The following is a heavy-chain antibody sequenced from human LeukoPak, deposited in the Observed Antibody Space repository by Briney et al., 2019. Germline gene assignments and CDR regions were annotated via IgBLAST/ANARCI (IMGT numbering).Heavy chain of an antibody. V-gene: IGHV3-23*01. CDR1: GFTFSSYA. Sequence: PGGSLRLSCAASGFTFSSYAMSWVRQAPGKGLEWVSAISGSGDNTFYANSVRGRFTISRDNSENTLFLQMNSLKAEDTALYYCARGVGTTGLYFFDYWGQGTLATVSS. CDR2: ISGSGDNT. D-gene: IGHD1-1*01. J-gene: IGHJ4*02. CDR3: ARGVGTTGLYFFDY.